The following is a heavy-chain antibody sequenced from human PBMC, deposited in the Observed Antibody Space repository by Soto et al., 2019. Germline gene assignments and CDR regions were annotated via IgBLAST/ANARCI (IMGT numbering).Heavy chain of an antibody. J-gene: IGHJ4*02. V-gene: IGHV3-23*01. Sequence: GGSLRLSCAASGLSFSSYAIIWVRQAPGRGLEWVAGISGSGGITNYADSVQGRFTISRDNFKKSVYLEMNTLRADDTAVYYCAKDLLKSQTLKWNYIDYWGQGIRVTV. D-gene: IGHD1-26*01. CDR3: AKDLLKSQTLKWNYIDY. CDR2: ISGSGGIT. CDR1: GLSFSSYA.